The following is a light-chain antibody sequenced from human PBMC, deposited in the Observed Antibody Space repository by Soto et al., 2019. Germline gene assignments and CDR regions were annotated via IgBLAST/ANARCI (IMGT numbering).Light chain of an antibody. Sequence: MLTQSPATLSLSPGERATLSCRASQSVSSYLAWYQQKPGQAPRLLIYGASSRATGIPDRFSGSGSGTDFTLTISRLEPEDFAVYYCQQYGSSPITFGQGTLLEIK. CDR2: GAS. CDR1: QSVSSY. J-gene: IGKJ5*01. V-gene: IGKV3-20*01. CDR3: QQYGSSPIT.